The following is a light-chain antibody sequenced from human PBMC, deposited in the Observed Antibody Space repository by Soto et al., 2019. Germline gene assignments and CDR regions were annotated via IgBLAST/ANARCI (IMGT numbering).Light chain of an antibody. CDR2: GAS. V-gene: IGKV3-20*01. CDR3: QQYNSYPWT. Sequence: ESVLTQSPGTLSLSPGERATLSCRASQSVSSNYLAWYQQKPGQAPRLLIYGASSRATGIPDRFSGSGSGTDFTLTISRLEPEDFAVYYCQQYNSYPWTFGQGTKVEIK. CDR1: QSVSSNY. J-gene: IGKJ1*01.